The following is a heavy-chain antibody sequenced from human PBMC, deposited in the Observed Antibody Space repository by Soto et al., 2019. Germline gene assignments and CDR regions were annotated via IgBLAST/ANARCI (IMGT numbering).Heavy chain of an antibody. CDR1: GFSFSSYG. Sequence: QVQLVESGGGVGQPGRSLRLSCAASGFSFSSYGMHWVRQAPGKGLEWVSLIWYEGSDKYYADSVKGRFTISRDNTKNTLHLQMDSLRADDTAVDYCARGIGHYYYGMDVWGQGTTVTVSS. D-gene: IGHD2-21*01. CDR2: IWYEGSDK. CDR3: ARGIGHYYYGMDV. V-gene: IGHV3-33*01. J-gene: IGHJ6*02.